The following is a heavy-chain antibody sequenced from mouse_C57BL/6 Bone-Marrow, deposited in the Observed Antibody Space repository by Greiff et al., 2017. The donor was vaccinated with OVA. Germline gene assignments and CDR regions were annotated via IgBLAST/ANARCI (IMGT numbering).Heavy chain of an antibody. V-gene: IGHV5-17*01. CDR2: ISSGSSTI. J-gene: IGHJ3*01. Sequence: EVKLVESGGGLVKPGGSLKLSCAASGFTFSDYGMHWVRQAPEKGLEWVAYISSGSSTIYYAATVKGRFTISRDNAKNTLFLQMTSLRSEDTAMYYCARPFYDGYYRFWFAYWGQGTLVTVSA. CDR1: GFTFSDYG. CDR3: ARPFYDGYYRFWFAY. D-gene: IGHD2-3*01.